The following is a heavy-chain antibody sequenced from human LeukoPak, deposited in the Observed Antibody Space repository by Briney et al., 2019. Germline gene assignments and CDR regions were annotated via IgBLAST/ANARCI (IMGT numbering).Heavy chain of an antibody. J-gene: IGHJ6*02. Sequence: KPSETLSLTCAVYGGSFSGYYWSWIRQPPGKGLEWIGEINHSGSTNYNPSLKSRVTISVDTPKNQFSLKLSSVTAADTAVYYCASDCSSTSCQLSYGMDVWGQGTTVTVSS. CDR1: GGSFSGYY. V-gene: IGHV4-34*01. CDR2: INHSGST. D-gene: IGHD2-2*01. CDR3: ASDCSSTSCQLSYGMDV.